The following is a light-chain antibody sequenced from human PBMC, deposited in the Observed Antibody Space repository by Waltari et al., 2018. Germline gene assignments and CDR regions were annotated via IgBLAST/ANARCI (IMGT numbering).Light chain of an antibody. CDR2: DAS. CDR3: QQYANLPLT. Sequence: DIQMTQSPSSLSASVGERVTITYQASQDIRKNLNWFHQKPGKAPQVLIFDASNSQAAVPSRFSGSGSGTDFAFTIGSLQPEDIGTYYCQQYANLPLTFGGGTRVEIK. J-gene: IGKJ4*01. V-gene: IGKV1-33*01. CDR1: QDIRKN.